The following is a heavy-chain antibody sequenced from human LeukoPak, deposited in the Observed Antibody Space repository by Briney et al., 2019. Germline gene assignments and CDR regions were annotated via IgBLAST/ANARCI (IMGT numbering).Heavy chain of an antibody. CDR3: ARVSTEVDTAMAVFDY. CDR1: GGTFASYA. V-gene: IGHV1-69*05. CDR2: IIPIFGTV. Sequence: SVKVSCKASGGTFASYAISWVRQAPGQGLEWMGRIIPIFGTVNYAQKFQGRVTLTTDESTSTAYMELSSLRSEDTAVYYCARVSTEVDTAMAVFDYWGQGTLVTVSS. J-gene: IGHJ4*02. D-gene: IGHD5-18*01.